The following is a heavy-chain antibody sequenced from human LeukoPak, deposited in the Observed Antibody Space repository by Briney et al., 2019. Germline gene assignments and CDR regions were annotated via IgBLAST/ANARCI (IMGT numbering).Heavy chain of an antibody. J-gene: IGHJ6*02. D-gene: IGHD1-26*01. CDR2: SRNKANGHTT. CDR3: VRGYHSFDV. V-gene: IGHV3-72*01. CDR1: GFTFSDHY. Sequence: PGGSLRLSCAVSGFTFSDHYMDWVRQAPGKGLEWVGRSRNKANGHTTEYAASVKGRFTVSRDDSKNLLFLQTNSLKTEDTAVYYCVRGYHSFDVWGQGTAVTVSS.